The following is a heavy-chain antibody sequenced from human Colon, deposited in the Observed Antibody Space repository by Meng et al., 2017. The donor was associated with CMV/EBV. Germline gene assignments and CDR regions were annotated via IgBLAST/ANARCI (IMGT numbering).Heavy chain of an antibody. CDR3: ARDPAFSSFDY. J-gene: IGHJ4*02. D-gene: IGHD3-3*02. Sequence: GGSLRLSCAASGFNFGFYWMTWVRQAPGKGPELVANINQDGSIRNYLDFVKGRFTISRDNAKASLYLQMNSLRPEDTAVYYCARDPAFSSFDYWGQGTLVTVSS. CDR1: GFNFGFYW. V-gene: IGHV3-7*01. CDR2: INQDGSIR.